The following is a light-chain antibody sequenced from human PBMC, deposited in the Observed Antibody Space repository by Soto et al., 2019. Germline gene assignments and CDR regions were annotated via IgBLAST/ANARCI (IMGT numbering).Light chain of an antibody. Sequence: QSVLTQPPSVSGAPGQTVTISCTGSSSNIGAGFGVHWYQHLPGTTPKLLIHSDVSRPSGVSARFSAFESGASASLVISGPRRGEGGDSFGQPYDSGPPESYFFGPGPTLTFL. CDR1: SSNIGAGFG. CDR3: QPYDSGPPESYF. V-gene: IGLV1-40*01. CDR2: SDV. J-gene: IGLJ1*01.